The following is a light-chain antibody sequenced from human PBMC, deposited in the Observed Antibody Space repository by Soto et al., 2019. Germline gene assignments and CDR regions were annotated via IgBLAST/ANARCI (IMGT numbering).Light chain of an antibody. J-gene: IGKJ5*01. CDR3: QQRSNLIT. V-gene: IGKV3-11*01. CDR1: QSVSSY. CDR2: DAS. Sequence: IVLTQSQAKLSLSPGERATLSCRASQSVSSYLACYQQKPGQAPRLLIYDASNRATGIPARFSGSGSGTDFTLTISSLEPEDFAVYYCQQRSNLITFGQLTLLEI.